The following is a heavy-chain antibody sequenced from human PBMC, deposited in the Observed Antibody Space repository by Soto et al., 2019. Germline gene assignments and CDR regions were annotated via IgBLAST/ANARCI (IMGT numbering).Heavy chain of an antibody. CDR3: VRDKLPHLPYSSSAGYAFDI. J-gene: IGHJ3*02. D-gene: IGHD6-6*01. V-gene: IGHV3-30*03. CDR1: GFTFSSYG. CDR2: ISYDGSNK. Sequence: QVQLVESGGGVVQPGRSLRLSCAGSGFTFSSYGIHWVRQAPGKGLEWVAVISYDGSNKYFGDSVKGRFTISRDNSKNTLYLQVHSLRAEDTAVYYCVRDKLPHLPYSSSAGYAFDIWGQGTKVIVSS.